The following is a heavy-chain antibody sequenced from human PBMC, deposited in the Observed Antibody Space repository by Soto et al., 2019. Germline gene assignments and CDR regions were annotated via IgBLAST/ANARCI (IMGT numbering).Heavy chain of an antibody. D-gene: IGHD3-22*01. CDR1: GGTFSRYT. CDR3: ARDGTLYDSSAYYYLY. Sequence: SVKVSCKASGGTFSRYTITWVRQAPGQGLEGMGGITPVFGTPNYAQKFQGRVTITADESTSTAYMELSSLRSEDTAMYYCARDGTLYDSSAYYYLYWGQGTLVTVSS. J-gene: IGHJ4*02. V-gene: IGHV1-69*13. CDR2: ITPVFGTP.